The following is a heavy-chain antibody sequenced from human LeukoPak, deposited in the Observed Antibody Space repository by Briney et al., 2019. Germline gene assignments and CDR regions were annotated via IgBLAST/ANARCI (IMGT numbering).Heavy chain of an antibody. CDR2: ISTSGSTI. CDR3: ARDVGWTNFDY. J-gene: IGHJ4*02. V-gene: IGHV3-11*01. D-gene: IGHD3/OR15-3a*01. Sequence: GSCLRLSWAACGVGFSDYYVSWIRNATRKGLEWLSYISTSGSTIFYADSVKGRFTLTRDNAQNSLYLQMNSLRAEDTAPYYCARDVGWTNFDYWGQGTLVTVSS. CDR1: GVGFSDYY.